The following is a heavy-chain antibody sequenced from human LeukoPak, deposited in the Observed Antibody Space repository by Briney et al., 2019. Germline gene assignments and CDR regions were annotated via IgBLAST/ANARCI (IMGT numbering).Heavy chain of an antibody. V-gene: IGHV1-69*13. CDR1: GYTFTTYS. D-gene: IGHD1-7*01. CDR3: ARMGVELELRGYFDL. CDR2: IIPIFGTA. Sequence: GASVKVSCKASGYTFTTYSMHWVRQAPGQGLEWMGGIIPIFGTANYAQKFQGRVTITADESTSTAYMELSSLRSEDTAVYYCARMGVELELRGYFDLWGRGTLVTVSS. J-gene: IGHJ2*01.